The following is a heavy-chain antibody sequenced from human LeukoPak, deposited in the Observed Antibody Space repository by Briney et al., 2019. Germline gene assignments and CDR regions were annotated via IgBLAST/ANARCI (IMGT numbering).Heavy chain of an antibody. J-gene: IGHJ4*02. Sequence: SETLSLTCTVSGGSISSGSYYWSWIRQPAGKGLEWIGRIYTSGSTNYNPSLKSRVTISVDKSKNQFSLKLSSVTAADTAVYYCARDRWELRREGFDYWGQGTLVTVSS. D-gene: IGHD1-26*01. CDR1: GGSISSGSYY. V-gene: IGHV4-61*02. CDR2: IYTSGST. CDR3: ARDRWELRREGFDY.